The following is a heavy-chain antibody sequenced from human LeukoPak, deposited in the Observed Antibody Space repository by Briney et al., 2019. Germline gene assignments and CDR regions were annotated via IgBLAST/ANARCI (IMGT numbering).Heavy chain of an antibody. J-gene: IGHJ4*02. CDR2: ISAYNGNT. D-gene: IGHD3-3*01. CDR1: GYTFTSYG. CDR3: ARVDSADFWSGYYHFDY. V-gene: IGHV1-18*01. Sequence: ASVKFSCKASGYTFTSYGISWVRQAPGQGLEWIGWISAYNGNTNYAQKLQGRVTMTTDTSTSTAYMELRSLRSDDTAVYYCARVDSADFWSGYYHFDYWGQGTLVTVSS.